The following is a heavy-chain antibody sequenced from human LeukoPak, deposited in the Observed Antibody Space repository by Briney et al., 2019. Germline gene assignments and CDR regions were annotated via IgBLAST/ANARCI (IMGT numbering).Heavy chain of an antibody. CDR3: ARTRNDYYDSSGYYYYGMDV. J-gene: IGHJ6*02. D-gene: IGHD3-22*01. Sequence: LETLSLTCTVSGGSISSYYWSWIRQPPGKGLEWIGYIYYSGSTYYNPSLKSRVTISVDTSKNQFSLKLSSVTAADTAVYYCARTRNDYYDSSGYYYYGMDVWGQGTTVTVSS. CDR2: IYYSGST. V-gene: IGHV4-59*08. CDR1: GGSISSYY.